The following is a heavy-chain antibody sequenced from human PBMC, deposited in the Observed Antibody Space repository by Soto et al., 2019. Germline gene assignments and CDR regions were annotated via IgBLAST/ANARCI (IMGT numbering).Heavy chain of an antibody. V-gene: IGHV1-46*03. CDR3: ASNVYSSTWHSWFDP. Sequence: ASVKVSCKASGYTFTSYYMHWVRQAPGQGLEWMGIINPSGGSTSYAQKFQGRVTMTRDTSTSTVYMELSSLRSEDTAVYYCASNVYSSTWHSWFDPWGQGTLVTVSS. CDR2: INPSGGST. D-gene: IGHD6-13*01. J-gene: IGHJ5*02. CDR1: GYTFTSYY.